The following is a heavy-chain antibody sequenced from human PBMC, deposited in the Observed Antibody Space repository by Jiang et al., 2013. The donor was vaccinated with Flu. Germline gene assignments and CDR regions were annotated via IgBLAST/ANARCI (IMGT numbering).Heavy chain of an antibody. V-gene: IGHV4-34*01. J-gene: IGHJ4*02. D-gene: IGHD3-10*01. CDR1: GGSFSGYY. CDR3: ARGRFRPKYYFDY. CDR2: INHSGST. Sequence: LLKPSETLSLTCAVYGGSFSGYYWSWIRQPPGKGLEWIGEINHSGSTNYNPSLKSRVTISVDTSKNQFSLKLSSVTAADTAVYYCARGRFRPKYYFDYWGQGTLVTVSS.